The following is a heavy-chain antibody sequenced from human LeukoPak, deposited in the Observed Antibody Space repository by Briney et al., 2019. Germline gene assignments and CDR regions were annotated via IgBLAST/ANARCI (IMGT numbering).Heavy chain of an antibody. Sequence: GGSLRLSCAASGFTVSSNYMSWVRQAPGKGLEWVSVIYSGGSRYYADSVKGRFTISRDNSKNTLYLQMNSLRAEDTAVYYCARTLSDGGYYYGMDVWGQGTTVTVSS. D-gene: IGHD2-21*02. CDR2: IYSGGSR. CDR3: ARTLSDGGYYYGMDV. J-gene: IGHJ6*02. V-gene: IGHV3-53*01. CDR1: GFTVSSNY.